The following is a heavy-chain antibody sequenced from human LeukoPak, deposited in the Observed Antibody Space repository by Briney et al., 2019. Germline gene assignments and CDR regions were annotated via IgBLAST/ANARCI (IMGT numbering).Heavy chain of an antibody. D-gene: IGHD3-22*01. CDR1: GYTFTSYY. CDR2: INPSGGST. J-gene: IGHJ4*02. Sequence: ASVKASCKASGYTFTSYYMHWVRQAPGQGLEWMGIINPSGGSTSYAQKFQGRVTMTRDTSTSTVYMELSSLRSEDTAVYYCARDPRAYYDSSGYYGYYFDYWGQGTLVTVSS. V-gene: IGHV1-46*01. CDR3: ARDPRAYYDSSGYYGYYFDY.